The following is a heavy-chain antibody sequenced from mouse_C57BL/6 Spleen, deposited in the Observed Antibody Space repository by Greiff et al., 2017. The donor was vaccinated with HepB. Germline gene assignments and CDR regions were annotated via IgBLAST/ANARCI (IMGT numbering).Heavy chain of an antibody. Sequence: LKQSGAELVKPGASVKISCKASGYAFSSYWMNWVKQRPGKGLEWIGQIYPGDGDTNYNGKFKGKATLTADKSSSTAYMRLSSLTSEDSAVYFCAREGSSWFAYWGQGTLVTVSA. CDR3: AREGSSWFAY. CDR1: GYAFSSYW. J-gene: IGHJ3*01. CDR2: IYPGDGDT. V-gene: IGHV1-80*01. D-gene: IGHD1-1*01.